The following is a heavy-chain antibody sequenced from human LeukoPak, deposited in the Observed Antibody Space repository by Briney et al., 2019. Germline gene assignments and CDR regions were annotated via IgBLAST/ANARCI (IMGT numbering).Heavy chain of an antibody. J-gene: IGHJ4*02. D-gene: IGHD5-18*01. V-gene: IGHV3-30*03. CDR2: ISCDGSNK. CDR3: AARARYGLWGLDY. CDR1: GFTFSSYG. Sequence: GGSLRLSCAASGFTFSSYGMHWVRQAPGKGLEWVAVISCDGSNKYYADSVKGRFSISRDNSKNTLYLQMNSLRAEDTAVYYCAARARYGLWGLDYWGQGTLVTVSS.